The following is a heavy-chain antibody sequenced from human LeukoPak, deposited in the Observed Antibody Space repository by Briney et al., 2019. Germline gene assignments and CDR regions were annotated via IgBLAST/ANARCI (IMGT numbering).Heavy chain of an antibody. V-gene: IGHV3-23*01. CDR1: GVTFSSYA. D-gene: IGHD6-19*01. Sequence: GRSLRLSCAASGVTFSSYAMNWVRQAPGKGLEWVSSISGSGGSTYYADSVKGPFTISRDNAKNSLYLQMNSLRAEDTALYYCARDRSIAVDVGVDYWGQGTLVTVSS. J-gene: IGHJ4*02. CDR3: ARDRSIAVDVGVDY. CDR2: ISGSGGST.